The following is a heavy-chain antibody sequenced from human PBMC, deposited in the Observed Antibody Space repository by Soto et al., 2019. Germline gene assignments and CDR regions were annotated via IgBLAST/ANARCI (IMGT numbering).Heavy chain of an antibody. CDR3: ARDGYYYDSSGYPGSYYYYGMDV. CDR2: IYPGDSDT. D-gene: IGHD3-22*01. Sequence: PGESLKISCKGSGYSFTSYWIGWVRQMPGKGLEWMGIIYPGDSDTRYSPSFQGQVTISADKSISTAYLQWSSLKASDTAMYYCARDGYYYDSSGYPGSYYYYGMDVWGQGTTVTVS. CDR1: GYSFTSYW. J-gene: IGHJ6*02. V-gene: IGHV5-51*01.